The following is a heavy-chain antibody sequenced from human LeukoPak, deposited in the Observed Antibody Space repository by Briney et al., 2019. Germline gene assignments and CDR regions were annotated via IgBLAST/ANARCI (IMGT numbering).Heavy chain of an antibody. CDR3: ARGAYYYED. V-gene: IGHV3-48*01. D-gene: IGHD3-22*01. J-gene: IGHJ4*02. CDR2: ISSSSSTI. Sequence: GGSLRLSCAASGFTFSTYSMNWVRQAPGKGLEWVSYISSSSSTIYYADSVKGRFTISRDNAKNSLYLQMNSLRAEDTAVYYCARGAYYYEDWGQGTLVTVSS. CDR1: GFTFSTYS.